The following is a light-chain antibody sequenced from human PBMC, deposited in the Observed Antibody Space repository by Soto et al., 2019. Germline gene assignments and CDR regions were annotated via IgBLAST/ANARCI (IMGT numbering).Light chain of an antibody. CDR2: EDN. Sequence: NFMLTQPHSVSESPGKTVTISCTRSSGSIANNYVQWYQQRLGSAPTTVIFEDNQRPSGVPNRFSGSIDSSSNSASLTISGLKTEDEADYYCQSYDSSNHVVFGEGTKLTVL. V-gene: IGLV6-57*03. CDR3: QSYDSSNHVV. CDR1: SGSIANNY. J-gene: IGLJ2*01.